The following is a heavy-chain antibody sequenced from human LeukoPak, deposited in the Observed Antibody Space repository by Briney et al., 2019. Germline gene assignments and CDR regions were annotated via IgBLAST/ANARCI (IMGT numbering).Heavy chain of an antibody. CDR2: MNPNSGNT. CDR3: ARGALPAARGKWFDP. CDR1: GYTFTNYD. Sequence: ASVKVSCKASGYTFTNYDINWVRQATGQGLEWMGWMNPNSGNTGYAQRFQGRVTMTRNASINTAHMELSSLRSEDTAVYYCARGALPAARGKWFDPWGQGTLVTVSS. V-gene: IGHV1-8*01. D-gene: IGHD2-2*01. J-gene: IGHJ5*02.